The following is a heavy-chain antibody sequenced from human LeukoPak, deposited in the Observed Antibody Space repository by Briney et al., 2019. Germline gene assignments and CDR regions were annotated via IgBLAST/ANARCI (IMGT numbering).Heavy chain of an antibody. D-gene: IGHD6-13*01. CDR2: IYYSGST. V-gene: IGHV4-59*01. CDR1: GGSISSYY. CDR3: ARAGIAAAGTGWFDP. J-gene: IGHJ5*02. Sequence: SETLSLTCTVSGGSISSYYWSWIRQPPGKGLEWIGYIYYSGSTNYNPSLKSRVTISVDTSKNQFSLKLSSVTAADTAVYYCARAGIAAAGTGWFDPWGQGTLVTVSS.